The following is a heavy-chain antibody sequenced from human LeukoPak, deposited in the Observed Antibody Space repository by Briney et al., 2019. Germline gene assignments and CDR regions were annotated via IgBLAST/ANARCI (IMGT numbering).Heavy chain of an antibody. V-gene: IGHV3-23*01. CDR2: ISGSGGST. CDR1: GFTFSSYA. CDR3: AKDVAAAGSWYYFDY. Sequence: PGGSLRLSCAASGFTFSSYAMSWVRQAPGKGLEWVSAISGSGGSTYYADSVKGRFTISRDNSKNTLYLQMNSLRAEDTAVHYCAKDVAAAGSWYYFDYWGQGTLVTVSS. J-gene: IGHJ4*02. D-gene: IGHD6-13*01.